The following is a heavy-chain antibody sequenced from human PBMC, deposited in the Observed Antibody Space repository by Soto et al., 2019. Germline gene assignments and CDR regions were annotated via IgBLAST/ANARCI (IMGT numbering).Heavy chain of an antibody. CDR1: GFTFNKYG. CDR2: IVKDGSNQ. D-gene: IGHD2-8*01. Sequence: QVQLVESGGDVVQPGRSLRLSCAASGFTFNKYGMHWVRQAPGKGLEWLAVIVKDGSNQQYGDSAKGRFIISRDNSKNTVYLQITSLRVEDTAVYSCVRDDDRADNGLDLWGQGTMVTVSS. CDR3: VRDDDRADNGLDL. J-gene: IGHJ3*01. V-gene: IGHV3-33*04.